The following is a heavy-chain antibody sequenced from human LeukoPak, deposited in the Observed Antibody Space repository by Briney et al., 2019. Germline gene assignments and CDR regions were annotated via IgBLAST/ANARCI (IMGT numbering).Heavy chain of an antibody. V-gene: IGHV1-2*02. CDR1: GYNFNAYN. CDR2: IDPKNGHT. Sequence: ASVKVSCKASGYNFNAYNIQWVRQARGLGLEWMGWIDPKNGHTTYAEKFKGRVMVTRDTSITAVYMELRSLRSDDTAVYYCSRDISGDGRVYIDHWGPGTSVSVSS. J-gene: IGHJ4*02. CDR3: SRDISGDGRVYIDH. D-gene: IGHD6-19*01.